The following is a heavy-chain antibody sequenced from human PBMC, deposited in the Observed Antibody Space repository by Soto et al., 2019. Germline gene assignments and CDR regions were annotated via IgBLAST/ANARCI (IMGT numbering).Heavy chain of an antibody. D-gene: IGHD6-13*01. Sequence: QVQLVQSGAEVKKPGASVKVSCKASGYTFTSYDINWVRQATGQELEWVGWMNPNSGNTDYAQKFQGRVTMTRNTSISTAYMELSSLRSEDTAVYYCARERSAAGTGWFDPWGQGTLVTVSS. CDR3: ARERSAAGTGWFDP. J-gene: IGHJ5*02. CDR2: MNPNSGNT. CDR1: GYTFTSYD. V-gene: IGHV1-8*01.